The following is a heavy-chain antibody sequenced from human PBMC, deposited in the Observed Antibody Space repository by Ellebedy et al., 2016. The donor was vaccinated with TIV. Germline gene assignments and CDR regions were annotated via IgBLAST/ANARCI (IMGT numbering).Heavy chain of an antibody. CDR3: AKDVEYYYGSGSSGPGFDY. D-gene: IGHD3-10*01. Sequence: GGSLRLXXAASGFTFSSYAMSWVRQAPGKGLEWVSAISGSGGSTYYADSVKGRFTISRDNSKNTLYLQMNSLRAEDTAVYYCAKDVEYYYGSGSSGPGFDYWGQGTLVTVSS. CDR1: GFTFSSYA. J-gene: IGHJ4*02. CDR2: ISGSGGST. V-gene: IGHV3-23*01.